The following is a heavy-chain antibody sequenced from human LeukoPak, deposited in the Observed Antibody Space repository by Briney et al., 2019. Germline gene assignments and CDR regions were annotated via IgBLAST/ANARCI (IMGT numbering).Heavy chain of an antibody. D-gene: IGHD6-19*01. CDR2: IYHSGST. J-gene: IGHJ4*02. CDR1: GGSISSGDYY. Sequence: SETLSLTCTVSGGSISSGDYYWTWIRQPPGKGLEWIAYIYHSGSTNYNPSLKSRVTISVDKSKNQFSLKLSSVTAADTAVYYCARTPAITSGAQWPFDYWGQGTLVTVSS. V-gene: IGHV4-30-4*01. CDR3: ARTPAITSGAQWPFDY.